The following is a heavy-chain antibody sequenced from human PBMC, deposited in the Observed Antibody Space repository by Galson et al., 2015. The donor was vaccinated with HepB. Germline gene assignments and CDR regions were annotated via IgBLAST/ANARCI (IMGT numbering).Heavy chain of an antibody. Sequence: SVKVSCKASGYSFTNHGISWVRQAPGQGLEWMGWISTYKGKTKDAQKVQGRVTMTTDTTMSTAYMELRRLTSDDTAVYYCARDVNWNLESWGQGTLVAVSS. CDR3: ARDVNWNLES. J-gene: IGHJ4*02. D-gene: IGHD1-1*01. CDR2: ISTYKGKT. CDR1: GYSFTNHG. V-gene: IGHV1-18*01.